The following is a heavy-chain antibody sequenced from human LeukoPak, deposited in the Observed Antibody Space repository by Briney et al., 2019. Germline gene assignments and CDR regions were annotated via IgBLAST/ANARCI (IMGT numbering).Heavy chain of an antibody. Sequence: SETLTLTCAVYGGCLSGYYWSWIRQPPGKGLEWIGEINHSGSTNYNPSLKSRVTISVDTSKNQFSLKLSSVTAADTAVYYCASSRIRSIKNWFDPWGQGTLVTVSS. D-gene: IGHD2-15*01. CDR1: GGCLSGYY. J-gene: IGHJ5*02. V-gene: IGHV4-34*01. CDR2: INHSGST. CDR3: ASSRIRSIKNWFDP.